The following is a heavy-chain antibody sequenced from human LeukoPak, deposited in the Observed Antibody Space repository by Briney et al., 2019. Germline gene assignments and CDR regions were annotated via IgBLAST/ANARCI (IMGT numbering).Heavy chain of an antibody. CDR3: ARSGSTGYSLDY. CDR1: GYTVTAYS. J-gene: IGHJ4*02. V-gene: IGHV1-2*02. D-gene: IGHD3-22*01. Sequence: ASVKVSCKASGYTVTAYSMDWVRQAPGQGLERMGCIDPNSGDTKYAQKFQGRVSMPRDTSTRTAYMELSRLRSDDTAVYFCARSGSTGYSLDYWGQGTLVTVSS. CDR2: IDPNSGDT.